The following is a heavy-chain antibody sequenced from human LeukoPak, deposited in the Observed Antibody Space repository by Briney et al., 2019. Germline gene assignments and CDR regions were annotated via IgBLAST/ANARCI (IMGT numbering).Heavy chain of an antibody. J-gene: IGHJ1*01. CDR3: ARDQDLQH. CDR1: GYSISSGYY. V-gene: IGHV4-38-2*02. Sequence: PSETLSLTCAVSGYSISSGYYWGWIRQPPRKGLEWIGSIYHSGSTYYNPSLKSRVTISVDTSKNQFSLKLSSVTAADTAVYYCARDQDLQHWGQGTLVTVSS. CDR2: IYHSGST.